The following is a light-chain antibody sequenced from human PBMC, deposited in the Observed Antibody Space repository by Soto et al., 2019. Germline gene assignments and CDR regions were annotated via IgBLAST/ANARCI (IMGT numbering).Light chain of an antibody. CDR1: QSVSSSY. Sequence: EIVLTQSPGTLSLSPGERANLSCRASQSVSSSYLDWYQQKPGQAPRLLIYGASSRVTGIPDRFSGSGSGTDFSLTISRLEPEDFAVYYCQQDGSSPIFTFGPGTKVDI. J-gene: IGKJ3*01. V-gene: IGKV3-20*01. CDR3: QQDGSSPIFT. CDR2: GAS.